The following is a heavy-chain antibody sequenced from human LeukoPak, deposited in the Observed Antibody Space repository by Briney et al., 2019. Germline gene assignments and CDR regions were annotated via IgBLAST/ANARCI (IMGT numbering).Heavy chain of an antibody. CDR3: AKDGRWAGANCYMAV. CDR2: ISGSGDNT. D-gene: IGHD2-8*01. Sequence: GGSLRLSCAASGFSFSNNAMTWVRQAPGMGLEWVSVISGSGDNTYYADPVKGRFTISRDNSKNTLYLQMNSLKAEDTAVYYCAKDGRWAGANCYMAVWGRGTTVTVSS. V-gene: IGHV3-23*01. J-gene: IGHJ6*03. CDR1: GFSFSNNA.